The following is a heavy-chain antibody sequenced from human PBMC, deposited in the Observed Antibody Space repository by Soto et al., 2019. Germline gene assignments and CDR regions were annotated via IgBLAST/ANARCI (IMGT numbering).Heavy chain of an antibody. CDR1: GFTFSSYG. D-gene: IGHD3-10*01. J-gene: IGHJ6*02. V-gene: IGHV3-30*18. Sequence: ESGGGVVQPGRSLRLSCAASGFTFSSYGMHWVRQAPGKGLEWVAVISYDGSNKYYADSVKGRFTISRDNSKNTLYLQMNSLRAEDTAVYYCAKEGGGYGSGSYYYYGMDVWGQGTTVTVSS. CDR3: AKEGGGYGSGSYYYYGMDV. CDR2: ISYDGSNK.